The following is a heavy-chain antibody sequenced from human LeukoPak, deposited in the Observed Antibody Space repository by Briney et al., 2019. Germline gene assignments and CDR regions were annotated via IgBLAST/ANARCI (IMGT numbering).Heavy chain of an antibody. V-gene: IGHV3-30*02. D-gene: IGHD1-14*01. J-gene: IGHJ5*02. CDR1: GFTFSTYG. CDR3: AKDFFGSP. Sequence: PGGSLRLSCAASGFTFSTYGMHWVRQAPGKGLEWVAFIRYDGSNKYYAESVKGRFTTSRDDSKNSLYLQMNSLRAEDTGVYYCAKDFFGSPWGQGTLVTVSS. CDR2: IRYDGSNK.